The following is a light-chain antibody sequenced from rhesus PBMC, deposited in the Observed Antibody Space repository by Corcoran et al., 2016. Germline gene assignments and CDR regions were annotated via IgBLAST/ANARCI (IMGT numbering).Light chain of an antibody. V-gene: IGKV1-19*01. CDR2: SAS. J-gene: IGKJ2*01. CDR3: QQYDDLPYS. CDR1: QAFNSW. Sequence: DIQMTPSPSSLFAPLGNKVTITCHASQAFNSWLACYQQKQGKSPQPWIYSASNLGSGVPARFSGSGSGTDYTLTISSLQPEDFATYYCQQYDDLPYSFGQGTKVEIK.